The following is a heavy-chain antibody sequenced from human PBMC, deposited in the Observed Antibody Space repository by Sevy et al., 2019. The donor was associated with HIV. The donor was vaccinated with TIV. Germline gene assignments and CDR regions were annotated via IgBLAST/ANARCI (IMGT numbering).Heavy chain of an antibody. D-gene: IGHD5-18*01. CDR1: GGSIRGGDYY. CDR3: ATGRGGYTDGNFYYYYGMDV. V-gene: IGHV4-31*11. CDR2: TYNRGNV. J-gene: IGHJ6*02. Sequence: SETLSLTCAVSGGSIRGGDYYWSWIRQRPGKGLEWMGYTYNRGNVHYSPSLKSRLLISVDTSKKQFSLELRSVTAADTAIYYCATGRGGYTDGNFYYYYGMDVWGHGTTVTVSS.